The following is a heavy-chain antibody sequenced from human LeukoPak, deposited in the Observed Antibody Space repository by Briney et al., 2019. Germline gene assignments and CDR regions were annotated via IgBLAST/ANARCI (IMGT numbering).Heavy chain of an antibody. CDR1: GYTFTGYY. Sequence: AASEKVSCKASGYTFTGYYIHWVRQAPGQGLEWLGWINPNSGGTNYAQKFQGRVTMTRDTSISTAYMELSRLRSDDTAVYYCARVLGSGWHNWFDPWGQGTLVTVSS. CDR2: INPNSGGT. D-gene: IGHD6-19*01. J-gene: IGHJ5*02. CDR3: ARVLGSGWHNWFDP. V-gene: IGHV1-2*02.